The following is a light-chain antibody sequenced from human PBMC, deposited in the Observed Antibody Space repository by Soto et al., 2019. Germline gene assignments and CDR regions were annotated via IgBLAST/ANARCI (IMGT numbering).Light chain of an antibody. CDR2: GAS. Sequence: EIVLTQSPGTLSLSPGERATLSCRPSQPINDYYLAWYQQRPGQAPRLLIYGASRRASGIPARFSGSGSGPDFTLTISRLEPEDFAVYYCQQYGSSPPLSFGGGTKVEIK. V-gene: IGKV3-20*01. CDR1: QPINDYY. J-gene: IGKJ4*01. CDR3: QQYGSSPPLS.